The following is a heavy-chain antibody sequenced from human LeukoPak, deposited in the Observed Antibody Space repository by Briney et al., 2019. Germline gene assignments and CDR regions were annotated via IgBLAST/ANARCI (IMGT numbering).Heavy chain of an antibody. CDR1: GYTFTSYG. CDR2: ISGSKGKT. V-gene: IGHV1-18*01. CDR3: ASLKNYYDSSGYLVTDAFDI. J-gene: IGHJ3*02. D-gene: IGHD3-22*01. Sequence: ASVKVSCKASGYTFTSYGISWVRQAPGQGLERVGWISGSKGKTIYAQKFQGRVTMATDTSTSTVYMEVRSLRSDDTAVYYCASLKNYYDSSGYLVTDAFDIWGQGTMVTVSS.